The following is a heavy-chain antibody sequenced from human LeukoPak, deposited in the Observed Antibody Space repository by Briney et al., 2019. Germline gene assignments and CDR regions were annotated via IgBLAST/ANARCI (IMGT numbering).Heavy chain of an antibody. D-gene: IGHD6-19*01. J-gene: IGHJ4*02. Sequence: GGSLRLSCAAPGFTFSSYGMHWVRQAPGKGLEWVAFIRYDGSNKYYADSVKGRFTISRDNSKNTLYLQMNSLRAEDTAVYYCAKDWQWLDGSGVDYWGQGTLVTVSS. CDR3: AKDWQWLDGSGVDY. CDR1: GFTFSSYG. CDR2: IRYDGSNK. V-gene: IGHV3-30*02.